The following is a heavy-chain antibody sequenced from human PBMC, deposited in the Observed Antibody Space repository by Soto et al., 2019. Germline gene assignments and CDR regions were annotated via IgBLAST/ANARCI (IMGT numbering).Heavy chain of an antibody. CDR1: GYTFTSYG. D-gene: IGHD2-15*01. J-gene: IGHJ6*02. V-gene: IGHV1-18*01. CDR2: ISAYNGNT. Sequence: ASVKVSCKASGYTFTSYGISWVRQAPGQGLEWMGWISAYNGNTNYAQKLQGRVTMTTDTSTSTAYMELGSLRSDDTAVYYCAREVVVVEPMYYYYGMDVWGQGTTVTVSS. CDR3: AREVVVVEPMYYYYGMDV.